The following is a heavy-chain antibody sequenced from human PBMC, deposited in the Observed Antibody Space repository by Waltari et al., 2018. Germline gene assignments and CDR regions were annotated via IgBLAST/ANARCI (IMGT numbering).Heavy chain of an antibody. J-gene: IGHJ4*02. Sequence: QVQLQQWGAGLLKPSETLSLTCAVYGGSFRGYYWSWIRQPPGKGLEWIGEINHSGSTNYNPSLKSRVTISVDTSKNQFSLKLSSVTAADTAVYYCARCAVRGYSGYGYYFDYWGQGTLVTVSS. D-gene: IGHD5-12*01. V-gene: IGHV4-34*01. CDR1: GGSFRGYY. CDR3: ARCAVRGYSGYGYYFDY. CDR2: INHSGST.